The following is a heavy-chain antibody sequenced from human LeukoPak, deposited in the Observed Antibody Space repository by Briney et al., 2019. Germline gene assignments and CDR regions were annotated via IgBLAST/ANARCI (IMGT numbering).Heavy chain of an antibody. CDR1: GFTFNSYA. V-gene: IGHV3-23*01. CDR3: AKDDCSGGSCYSSGNDAFDI. J-gene: IGHJ3*02. CDR2: ISGSGDTA. D-gene: IGHD2-15*01. Sequence: GGSLRLSCAASGFTFNSYAMSWVPQAPGKVLDWVSPISGSGDTAYYADSVKGRFTISRENSKNTVYLQMSSLRAEDTAVYYCAKDDCSGGSCYSSGNDAFDIWGQGTMVTVSS.